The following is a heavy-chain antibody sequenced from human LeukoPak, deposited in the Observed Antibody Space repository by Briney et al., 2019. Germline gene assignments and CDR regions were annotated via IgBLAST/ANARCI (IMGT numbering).Heavy chain of an antibody. CDR3: AKDGQSFNSMYDYFDS. Sequence: GGSLRLSCAASGFTFDSYAMTWVRQAPGKGLEWVAAIYGSGGGGDTFYADSVKARFTVSRDNSKNTLYLQLSSLRAEDTAVYYCAKDGQSFNSMYDYFDSWGQGTLVTVSS. CDR1: GFTFDSYA. D-gene: IGHD2-8*01. V-gene: IGHV3-23*01. J-gene: IGHJ4*02. CDR2: IYGSGGGGDT.